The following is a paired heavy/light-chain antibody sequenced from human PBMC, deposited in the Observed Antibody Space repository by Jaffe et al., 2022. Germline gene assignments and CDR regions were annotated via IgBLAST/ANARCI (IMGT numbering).Light chain of an antibody. J-gene: IGLJ3*02. CDR2: SFY. Sequence: QSVLTQPPSLSGAPGQNVTISCTGTRSNIGRGNDVHWYQQLPGSAPRLLIYSFYNRPSGVPDRFSGSKSGTSASLAITGLHVDDEADYYCQSYDSSLGGSGLFGGGTKLTVL. CDR3: QSYDSSLGGSGL. CDR1: RSNIGRGND. V-gene: IGLV1-40*01.
Heavy chain of an antibody. CDR2: ITGSGIST. Sequence: DVQLLESGGGLVQPGGSLRLSCAASGFPFSTYAMTWVRQAPGKGLEWVSSITGSGISTYYKDSVKGRFTISRDNSKNTLYLEMNSLRAEDAALYYCARGGSSGWLLRYYFEFWGQGTLVTVSS. D-gene: IGHD6-19*01. V-gene: IGHV3-23*01. CDR3: ARGGSSGWLLRYYFEF. J-gene: IGHJ4*02. CDR1: GFPFSTYA.